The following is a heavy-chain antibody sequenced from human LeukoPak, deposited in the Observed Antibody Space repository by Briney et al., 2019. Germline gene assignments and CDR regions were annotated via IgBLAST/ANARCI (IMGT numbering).Heavy chain of an antibody. Sequence: ASVKVSCKASGYTFTGSYIHWVRQAPGQGLEWMGWIHPRSGDTRYAQKFQGRVTMARDTSISTVYMDLSSLGSDDTAVYYCARDGEYGTGSYYRGSFDYWGWGILVTVSS. D-gene: IGHD3-10*01. CDR1: GYTFTGSY. V-gene: IGHV1-2*02. CDR2: IHPRSGDT. J-gene: IGHJ4*02. CDR3: ARDGEYGTGSYYRGSFDY.